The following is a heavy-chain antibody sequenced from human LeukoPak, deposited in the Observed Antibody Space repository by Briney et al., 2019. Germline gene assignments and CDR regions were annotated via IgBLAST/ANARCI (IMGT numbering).Heavy chain of an antibody. CDR3: ATQDSSHY. Sequence: PSETLSLTCTVSGDSVSSTNYYWGWIRQPPGRGLEWIASIRYSESAYYSPSLKSRATISVDTSKNQFSLRLRSLTATDTAVYYCATQDSSHYWGQGTRVTLSS. CDR2: IRYSESA. V-gene: IGHV4-39*01. J-gene: IGHJ4*02. CDR1: GDSVSSTNYY. D-gene: IGHD3-22*01.